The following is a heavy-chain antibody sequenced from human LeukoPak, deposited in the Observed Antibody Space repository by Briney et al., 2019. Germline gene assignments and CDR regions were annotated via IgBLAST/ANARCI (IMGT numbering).Heavy chain of an antibody. V-gene: IGHV4-59*01. CDR3: ARALASTRGVFDY. Sequence: SETLSLTCAVYGGSFSGYYWSWIRQPPGKGLEWIGYIYYSGSTNYNPSLKSRVTISVDTSKNQFSLKLSSVTAADTAVYYCARALASTRGVFDYWGQGTLVTVSS. J-gene: IGHJ4*02. D-gene: IGHD3-10*01. CDR1: GGSFSGYY. CDR2: IYYSGST.